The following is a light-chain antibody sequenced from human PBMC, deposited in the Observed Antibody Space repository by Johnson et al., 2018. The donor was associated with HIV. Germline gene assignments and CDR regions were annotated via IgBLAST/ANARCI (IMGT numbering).Light chain of an antibody. CDR1: SSNIGNNF. J-gene: IGLJ1*01. CDR3: GTWDSSLSGGF. CDR2: ENN. V-gene: IGLV1-51*02. Sequence: QSLLTQPPSVSAAPGQKVTISCSGSSSNIGNNFVSWYQQLPGTAPKLLIYENNKRSSGIPDRFSGSKSGTSATLGITGLQTGDEADYYCGTWDSSLSGGFCGSGTKVTVL.